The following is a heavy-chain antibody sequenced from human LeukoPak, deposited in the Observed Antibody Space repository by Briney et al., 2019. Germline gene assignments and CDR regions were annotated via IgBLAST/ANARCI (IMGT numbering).Heavy chain of an antibody. CDR3: ARQLPTAAADTRGYFDY. CDR1: GGSISTISSSTYY. D-gene: IGHD6-25*01. J-gene: IGHJ4*02. Sequence: SETLSLTCTVSGGSISTISSSTYYWGWIRQAPGKGLEWIGSLFYGENSHYNPSLKSRATLSVDTSNNQFSLKLTSVTAADAAVYFCARQLPTAAADTRGYFDYRGQGTVVTVSS. V-gene: IGHV4-39*01. CDR2: LFYGENS.